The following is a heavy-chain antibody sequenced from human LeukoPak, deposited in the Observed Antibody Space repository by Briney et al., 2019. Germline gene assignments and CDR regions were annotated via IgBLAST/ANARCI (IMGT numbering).Heavy chain of an antibody. CDR3: ARDSGSYSGLETELEY. CDR1: GFTFSSYS. J-gene: IGHJ4*02. V-gene: IGHV3-48*01. Sequence: PGGSLRLSCAASGFTFSSYSMNWVRQAPGKGLEWVSYISSSGSIIYYADSVKGRFTISRDSAKSLLYLQMNSLRAEDTAVYYCARDSGSYSGLETELEYWGQGTLVTVSS. D-gene: IGHD1-26*01. CDR2: ISSSGSII.